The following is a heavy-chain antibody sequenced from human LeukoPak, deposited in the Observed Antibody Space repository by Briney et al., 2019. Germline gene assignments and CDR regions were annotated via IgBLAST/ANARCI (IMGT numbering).Heavy chain of an antibody. CDR1: GFTFSNYW. Sequence: GGSLRLSCAAPGFTFSNYWMSWVRQAPGKGLEWVANIKEDGSENYYVDSVKGRFTISRDNAKNSLYLQMNSLRAEDTAVYYCARWVVATMFDYWGQGTLVTVSS. D-gene: IGHD5-12*01. J-gene: IGHJ4*02. V-gene: IGHV3-7*01. CDR2: IKEDGSEN. CDR3: ARWVVATMFDY.